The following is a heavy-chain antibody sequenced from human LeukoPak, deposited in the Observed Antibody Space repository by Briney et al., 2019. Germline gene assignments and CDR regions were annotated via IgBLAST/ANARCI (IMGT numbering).Heavy chain of an antibody. CDR2: IFYSGST. Sequence: PSQTLSLTCTVSSDSMSRGGYYWSWIRQHPGKGLEWIGYIFYSGSTYYNPSLKSRVNISVDTSKNQFSLKLSSVTAADTAVYYCARDLRGIRGVGSNWFDPWGQGTLVTVSS. CDR1: SDSMSRGGYY. V-gene: IGHV4-31*03. D-gene: IGHD3-10*01. J-gene: IGHJ5*02. CDR3: ARDLRGIRGVGSNWFDP.